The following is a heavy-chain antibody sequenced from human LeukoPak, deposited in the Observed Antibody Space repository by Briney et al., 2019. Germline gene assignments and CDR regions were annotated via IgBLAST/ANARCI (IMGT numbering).Heavy chain of an antibody. D-gene: IGHD3-9*01. Sequence: ETLSLTCTASGGSISSGGYYWGWIRQPPGKGLEWIGSIYYSGSTYYNPSLKSRVTISIDTSKNQFSLKLSSVTAADTAVYYCARRYDIFDYWGQGTLVTVSS. J-gene: IGHJ4*02. CDR3: ARRYDIFDY. CDR2: IYYSGST. V-gene: IGHV4-39*07. CDR1: GGSISSGGYY.